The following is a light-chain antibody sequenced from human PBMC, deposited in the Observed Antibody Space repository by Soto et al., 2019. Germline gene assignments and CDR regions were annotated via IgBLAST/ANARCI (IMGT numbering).Light chain of an antibody. J-gene: IGLJ1*01. CDR2: EVS. CDR1: XXDVGSYIL. CDR3: CSYAGDSTPYV. Sequence: QSALTQPASVSGSPGQSITISCTGTXXDVGSYILVSWYQQHPGKAPKFLMYEVSRRPSGVSDRFSGSKSGNTASLTISGLQADDEADYYCCSYAGDSTPYVFGTGTKVTVL. V-gene: IGLV2-23*02.